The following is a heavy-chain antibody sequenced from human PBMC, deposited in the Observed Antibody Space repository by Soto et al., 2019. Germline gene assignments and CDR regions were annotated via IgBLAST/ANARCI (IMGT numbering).Heavy chain of an antibody. D-gene: IGHD3-3*01. CDR2: IKQDGSEK. V-gene: IGHV3-7*05. CDR1: GFTFSSYW. J-gene: IGHJ6*02. CDR3: ARDRSTIFGVVNHYYGIDV. Sequence: GGSLRLSCAASGFTFSSYWMSWVRQAPGKGLEWVANIKQDGSEKYYVDSVKGRFTISRDNAKNSLYLQMNSLRAEDTAVYYCARDRSTIFGVVNHYYGIDVWGQGTTVTVSS.